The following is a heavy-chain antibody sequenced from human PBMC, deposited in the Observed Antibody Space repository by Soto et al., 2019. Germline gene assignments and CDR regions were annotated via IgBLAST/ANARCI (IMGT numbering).Heavy chain of an antibody. CDR2: ISYDGSNK. Sequence: PGGSLRLSCAASGFTFSSYAMHWVRQAPGKGLEWVAVISYDGSNKYYADSVKGRFTISRDNSKNTLYLQMNSLRAEDTAVYYCARENYEGFDYWGQGTLVTVSS. J-gene: IGHJ4*02. V-gene: IGHV3-30-3*01. CDR3: ARENYEGFDY. CDR1: GFTFSSYA. D-gene: IGHD3-3*01.